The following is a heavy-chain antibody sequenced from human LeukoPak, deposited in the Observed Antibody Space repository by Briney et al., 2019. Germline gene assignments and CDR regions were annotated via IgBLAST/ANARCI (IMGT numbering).Heavy chain of an antibody. CDR1: GFTFSTYW. J-gene: IGHJ4*02. CDR3: ARVRSRLIVVGLDY. Sequence: GGSLRLSCSASGFTFSTYWMSWVRQAPGKGLEWVAVISYDGSNKYYADSVKGRFTISRDNSKNTLYLQMNSLRAEDTAVYYCARVRSRLIVVGLDYWGQGTLVTVSS. D-gene: IGHD3-22*01. CDR2: ISYDGSNK. V-gene: IGHV3-30-3*01.